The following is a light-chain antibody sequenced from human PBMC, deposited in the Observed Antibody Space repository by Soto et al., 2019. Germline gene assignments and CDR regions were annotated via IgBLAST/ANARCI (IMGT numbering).Light chain of an antibody. J-gene: IGLJ1*01. CDR3: SSFSSTSTLYV. V-gene: IGLV2-14*01. Sequence: QSALTQPASVSGSPGQSITISCTGTNSDVGGHNYVSWYQHHPGKAPKLMIYEVSNRPSGVSNRFSGSKSGNTASLTISGLQAEDEADYHCSSFSSTSTLYVFGTGTKSPS. CDR1: NSDVGGHNY. CDR2: EVS.